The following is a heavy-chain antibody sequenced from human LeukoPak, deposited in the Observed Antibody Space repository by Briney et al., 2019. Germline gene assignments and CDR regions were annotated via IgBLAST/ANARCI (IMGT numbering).Heavy chain of an antibody. D-gene: IGHD6-13*01. CDR2: IYHSGST. CDR3: ARVYYSNSYDYWYFDL. Sequence: KASETLSLTCTVSGYSISSGCYWGWIRQPPGKGLEWIGSIYHSGSTYYNPSLKSRVTISVDTSKNQFSLKLSSVTAADTAVYYCARVYYSNSYDYWYFDLWGRGTLVTVSS. J-gene: IGHJ2*01. V-gene: IGHV4-38-2*02. CDR1: GYSISSGCY.